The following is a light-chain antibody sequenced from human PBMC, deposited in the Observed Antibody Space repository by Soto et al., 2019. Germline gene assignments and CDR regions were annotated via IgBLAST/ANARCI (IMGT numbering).Light chain of an antibody. J-gene: IGKJ4*01. CDR3: YQYFSTPLT. CDR1: QSVLYSSNNKNY. Sequence: IVMTQSPDSLAVSLGERATINCKSSQSVLYSSNNKNYLAWYQQKPGQXPKLXIYWASTRESGVPDRFSVSVSGTDGTINISSLKAEDGEVYDGYQYFSTPLTFGGGTKVDIK. CDR2: WAS. V-gene: IGKV4-1*01.